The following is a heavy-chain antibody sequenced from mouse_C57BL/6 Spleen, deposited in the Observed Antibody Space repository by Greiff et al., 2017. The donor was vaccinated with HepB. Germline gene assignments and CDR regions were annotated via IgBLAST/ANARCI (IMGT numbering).Heavy chain of an antibody. J-gene: IGHJ4*01. Sequence: VQLQESGAELVKPGASVKISCKASGYAFSSYWMNWVKQRPGKGLEWIGQIYPGDGDTNYNGKFKGKATLTADKSSSTAYMQLSSLTSEDSAVYFCARYSRDYAMDYWGQGTSVTVSS. CDR1: GYAFSSYW. V-gene: IGHV1-80*01. CDR2: IYPGDGDT. CDR3: ARYSRDYAMDY.